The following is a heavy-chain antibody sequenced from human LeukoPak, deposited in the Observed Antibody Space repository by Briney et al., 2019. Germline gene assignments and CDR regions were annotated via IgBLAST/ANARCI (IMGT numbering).Heavy chain of an antibody. CDR3: AREKWGSFDY. V-gene: IGHV3-48*02. CDR1: GFTFCSYN. CDR2: ISSSSRTT. Sequence: KPGGSLRLSCAGSGFTFCSYNMNWVRQAPGKGLEWVSYISSSSRTTYYADSVKGRFTISRDNAKNSLYLQMNSLRDEDTAVYYCAREKWGSFDYWGQGTLVTVSS. J-gene: IGHJ4*02. D-gene: IGHD1-26*01.